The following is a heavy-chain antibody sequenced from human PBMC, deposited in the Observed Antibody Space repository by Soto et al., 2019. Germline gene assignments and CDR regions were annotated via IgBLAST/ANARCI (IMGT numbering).Heavy chain of an antibody. V-gene: IGHV3-48*01. D-gene: IGHD2-2*02. J-gene: IGHJ6*03. Sequence: GGSLRLSCAASGFTFSSYAMSWVRQAPGKGLEWVSDISGSSGTIYYADSVKGRFTISRDNAKNSLYLQMNSLRAEDTAVYYCARDRYCSSTSCYSYMDVWGKGTTVTVSS. CDR2: ISGSSGTI. CDR3: ARDRYCSSTSCYSYMDV. CDR1: GFTFSSYA.